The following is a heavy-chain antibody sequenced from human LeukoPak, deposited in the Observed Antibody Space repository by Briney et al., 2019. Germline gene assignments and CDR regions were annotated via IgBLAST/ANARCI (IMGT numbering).Heavy chain of an antibody. D-gene: IGHD2-15*01. CDR2: ISGDGGGST. J-gene: IGHJ4*02. CDR3: AKDPLYCSGGSCYFPFDY. V-gene: IGHV3-23*01. CDR1: GVTLRNYA. Sequence: PGGSLRLSCAASGVTLRNYAMTWIRQAPGRGLQWVSVISGDGGGSTYYADSVKGRFTISRDNSKNTLYPQMNSLRAEDTAIYYCAKDPLYCSGGSCYFPFDYWGQGTLVTVSS.